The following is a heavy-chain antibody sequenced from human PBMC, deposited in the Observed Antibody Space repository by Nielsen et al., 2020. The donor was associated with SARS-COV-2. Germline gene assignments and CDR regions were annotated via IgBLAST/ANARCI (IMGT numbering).Heavy chain of an antibody. CDR1: GYTFTSYA. CDR2: INTNTGNP. D-gene: IGHD3-22*01. J-gene: IGHJ4*02. Sequence: ASVKVSCKASGYTFTSYAMNWVRQAPAQGLEWMGWINTNTGNPTYAQGFTGRFVFSLDTSVSTAYLQISSLNAEDTAVYYCTTYYYDSSGPMGRDYFDYWGQGTLVTVSS. CDR3: TTYYYDSSGPMGRDYFDY. V-gene: IGHV7-4-1*02.